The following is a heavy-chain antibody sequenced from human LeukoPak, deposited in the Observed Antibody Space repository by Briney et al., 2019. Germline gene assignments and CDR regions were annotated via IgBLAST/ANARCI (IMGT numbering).Heavy chain of an antibody. CDR2: IIPIFGTA. CDR1: GGTFISYA. D-gene: IGHD5-18*01. J-gene: IGHJ3*02. CDR3: ARDSPNFVRGYSYGKAFDI. Sequence: SVKVSCKASGGTFISYAISWVRQAPGQGLEWMGGIIPIFGTANYAQKFQGRVTITTDESTSTAYMELSSLRSEDTAVYYCARDSPNFVRGYSYGKAFDIWGQGTMVTVSS. V-gene: IGHV1-69*05.